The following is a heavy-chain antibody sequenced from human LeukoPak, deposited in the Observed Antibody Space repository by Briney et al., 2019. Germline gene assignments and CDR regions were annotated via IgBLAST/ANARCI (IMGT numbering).Heavy chain of an antibody. D-gene: IGHD5/OR15-5a*01. CDR2: ISYDGNKT. J-gene: IGHJ4*02. CDR3: AKDWKPDGLYDLDY. Sequence: GRSLRLSCAASGFTFSGYGMHWVRQAPGKGLEWVALISYDGNKTYYTDSVKGRFTISRDNSKNTVYLQMNSLRAEDTAIYYCAKDWKPDGLYDLDYWGQGTLVTVSS. CDR1: GFTFSGYG. V-gene: IGHV3-30*18.